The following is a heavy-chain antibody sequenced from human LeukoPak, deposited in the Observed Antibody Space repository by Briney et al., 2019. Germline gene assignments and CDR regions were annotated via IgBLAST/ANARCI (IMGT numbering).Heavy chain of an antibody. CDR2: IWYDGSNK. Sequence: GGSLRLSCAASGFTFSSYGTHWVRQAPGKGLEWVAVIWYDGSNKYYADSVKGRFTISRDNSKNTLYLHMNSLRAEDTAVHYCAKTTPIGGYYFDYWGQGTLVTVSS. CDR3: AKTTPIGGYYFDY. V-gene: IGHV3-33*06. CDR1: GFTFSSYG. D-gene: IGHD4-11*01. J-gene: IGHJ4*02.